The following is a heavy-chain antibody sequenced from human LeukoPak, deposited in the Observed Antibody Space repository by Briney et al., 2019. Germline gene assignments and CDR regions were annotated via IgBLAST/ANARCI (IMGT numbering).Heavy chain of an antibody. CDR2: ISPSGGST. D-gene: IGHD4-11*01. J-gene: IGHJ3*02. V-gene: IGHV1-46*01. CDR1: GYTFTSNY. CDR3: VREETVKGAFDI. Sequence: ASVKVSCKAFGYTFTSNYMHWVRQAPGQGPEWMGVISPSGGSTNYAQKLQGRVTLTTDTSTNTVDMELRSLRSDDTAVYYCVREETVKGAFDIWGQGTRVTVSS.